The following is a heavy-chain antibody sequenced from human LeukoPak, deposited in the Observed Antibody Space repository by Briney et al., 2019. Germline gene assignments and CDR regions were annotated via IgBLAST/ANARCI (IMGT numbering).Heavy chain of an antibody. J-gene: IGHJ4*02. CDR1: GFTFSSHA. D-gene: IGHD3-22*01. CDR2: ISYDGSDR. V-gene: IGHV3-30*03. CDR3: ARETYHYDSSGYSHFDY. Sequence: GGSLRLSCATSGFTFSSHAMSWVRQAPGKGLEWVAGISYDGSDRYYADSVKGLFTISRDSSKNTLYLQMNSLRAEDTAVYYCARETYHYDSSGYSHFDYWGQGTLVTVSS.